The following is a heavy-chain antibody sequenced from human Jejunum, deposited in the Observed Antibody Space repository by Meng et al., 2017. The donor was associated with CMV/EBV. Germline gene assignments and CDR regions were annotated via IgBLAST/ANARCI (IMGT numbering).Heavy chain of an antibody. D-gene: IGHD6-19*01. CDR1: GYKFANDW. J-gene: IGHJ5*01. Sequence: GYKFANDWIDWVRRMPGKGLEWMGMIFPGDSDTRYSPSFQGQVNISADTSINTAYLQWTSLRASDSAIYFCARASSGWDKGWLDPWGQGTLVTVSS. V-gene: IGHV5-51*01. CDR2: IFPGDSDT. CDR3: ARASSGWDKGWLDP.